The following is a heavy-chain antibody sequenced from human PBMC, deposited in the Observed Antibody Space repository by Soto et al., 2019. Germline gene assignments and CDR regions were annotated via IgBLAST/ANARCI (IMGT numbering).Heavy chain of an antibody. V-gene: IGHV4-31*03. CDR1: GGSISSGGYY. D-gene: IGHD3-22*01. J-gene: IGHJ6*02. CDR3: ARDPVPAYYYDSSGSNYYYYGMDV. Sequence: QVQLQESGPGLVKPSQTLSLTCTVSGGSISSGGYYWSWIRQHPGKGLEWIGYIYYSGSTYYNPSLKSRVTISVDTSKNQFSLKLSSVTAADTAVYYCARDPVPAYYYDSSGSNYYYYGMDVWGQGTTVTVSS. CDR2: IYYSGST.